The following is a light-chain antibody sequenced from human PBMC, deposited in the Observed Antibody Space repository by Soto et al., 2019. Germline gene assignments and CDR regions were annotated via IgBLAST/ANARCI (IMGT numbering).Light chain of an antibody. CDR2: GTS. V-gene: IGKV1-39*01. CDR3: QQSYSKSVT. Sequence: DIVMTQSPSYLSASVGDRVTITCRASQSIITYLNWYQQKPGKAPKLIIYGTSNLQSGVPSRFRGSASGTDFTLTISSLQPEDFATYYCQQSYSKSVTFGQGTKVEIK. CDR1: QSIITY. J-gene: IGKJ1*01.